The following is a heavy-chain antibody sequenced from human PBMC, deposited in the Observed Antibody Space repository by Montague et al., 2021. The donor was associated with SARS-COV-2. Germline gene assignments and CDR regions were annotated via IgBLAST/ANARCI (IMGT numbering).Heavy chain of an antibody. CDR1: GFSLSTSGVC. CDR2: IDRDDDK. CDR3: ARRTYDILTGYDYGMDV. V-gene: IGHV2-70*11. D-gene: IGHD3-9*01. J-gene: IGHJ6*02. Sequence: PALVKPTQTLTLTCTFSGFSLSTSGVCVSWIRQPPGKALEWLARIDRDDDKYYSTSLKTRLTISKDTSKNQVVLTMTNMDPVDTATYYCARRTYDILTGYDYGMDVWGQGTTVTVSS.